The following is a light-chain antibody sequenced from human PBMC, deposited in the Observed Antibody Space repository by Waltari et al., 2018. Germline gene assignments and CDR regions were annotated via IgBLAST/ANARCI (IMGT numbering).Light chain of an antibody. V-gene: IGLV1-44*01. Sequence: QSVLTQPPSASGTPGQRVTISCSGNSSNIGNNLLNWYQQLPGTAPKLLIYTTNQRPSGVPDRFSGSKSGTSASLAISGLQSEDEADYYCATWDDSLNGPVFGGGTKLTVL. CDR2: TTN. CDR1: SSNIGNNL. J-gene: IGLJ2*01. CDR3: ATWDDSLNGPV.